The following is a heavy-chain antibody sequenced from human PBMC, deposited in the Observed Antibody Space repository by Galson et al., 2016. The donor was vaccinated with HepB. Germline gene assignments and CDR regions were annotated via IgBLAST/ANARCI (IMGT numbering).Heavy chain of an antibody. V-gene: IGHV3-21*01. CDR2: ISIGSSYI. J-gene: IGHJ3*02. CDR1: GFTFSSYN. Sequence: SLRLSCAASGFTFSSYNMNWVRQAPGKGLEWVPSISIGSSYIYYADSVKGRFTISRDNAKNSLYLQMNSLRAEDTAVYYCARDARKTLQDAFDIWGQGTMVTVSS. CDR3: ARDARKTLQDAFDI.